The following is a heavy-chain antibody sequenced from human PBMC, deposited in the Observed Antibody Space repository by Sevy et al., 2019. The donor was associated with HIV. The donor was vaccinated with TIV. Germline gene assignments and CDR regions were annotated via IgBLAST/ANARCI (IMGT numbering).Heavy chain of an antibody. D-gene: IGHD3-22*01. V-gene: IGHV1-2*02. CDR3: ARVWNSDYYDSTGPNWFDP. CDR1: GYTFTGYS. CDR2: INPNSGGT. Sequence: ASVKVSCKASGYTFTGYSMYWVRQAPGQGLEWMGCINPNSGGTNKAQKFQGRVTMTRDTSIRTAYMELRSLGSDDTAVYYCARVWNSDYYDSTGPNWFDPWGQGTLVTVSS. J-gene: IGHJ5*02.